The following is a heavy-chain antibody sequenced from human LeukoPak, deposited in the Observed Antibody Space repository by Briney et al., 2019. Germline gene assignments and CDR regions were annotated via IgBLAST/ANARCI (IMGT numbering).Heavy chain of an antibody. D-gene: IGHD6-13*01. CDR3: ARDPYIVAAGIDY. Sequence: PGGSLRLSCAASGFTFSSYNMNWVRQAPGKGLEWLSYISTNSGTIYYADSVKGRFTISRDNAKDSLYLQMNSLRDEDTAVYYCARDPYIVAAGIDYWGQGTLVTVSS. J-gene: IGHJ4*02. V-gene: IGHV3-48*02. CDR2: ISTNSGTI. CDR1: GFTFSSYN.